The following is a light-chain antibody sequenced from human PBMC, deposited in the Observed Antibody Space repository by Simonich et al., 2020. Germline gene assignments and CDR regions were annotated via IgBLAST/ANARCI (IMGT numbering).Light chain of an antibody. CDR1: QRLLHSDGKTY. Sequence: DIVMTQTPLSLSVTPGQPASISCKSSQRLLHSDGKTYLSWYLQTPGQSPQLLIYEVSHRFSGAPDRFSGSGSCTDFTLKISRVEAEDVGVYYCMQSIQLPPITFGQGTRLEIK. J-gene: IGKJ5*01. V-gene: IGKV2D-29*02. CDR2: EVS. CDR3: MQSIQLPPIT.